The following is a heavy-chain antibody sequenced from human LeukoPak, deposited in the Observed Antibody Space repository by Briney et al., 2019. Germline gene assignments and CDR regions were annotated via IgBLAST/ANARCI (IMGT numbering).Heavy chain of an antibody. D-gene: IGHD1-26*01. V-gene: IGHV4-39*07. CDR3: AREDSGSYYFDY. J-gene: IGHJ4*02. CDR2: IYYSGST. Sequence: SETLSLTCTVSGGSISSSSYYWGWIRQPPGKGLEWIGSIYYSGSTYYNPFLKSRVTISVDTSKNQFSLKLSSVTAADTAVYYCAREDSGSYYFDYWGQGTLVTVSS. CDR1: GGSISSSSYY.